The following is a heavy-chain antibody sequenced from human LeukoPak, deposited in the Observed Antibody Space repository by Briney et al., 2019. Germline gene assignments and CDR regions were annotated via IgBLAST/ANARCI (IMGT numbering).Heavy chain of an antibody. CDR2: IIPIFGTA. CDR3: ASGRVDTAMVRWGLPDYYYYMDV. CDR1: GGTFSSYA. J-gene: IGHJ6*03. D-gene: IGHD5-18*01. Sequence: GASVKVSCKASGGTFSSYAISWVRQAPGQGLEWMGGIIPIFGTANYAQKFQGRVTITADESTSTAYMELSSLRSEDTAVYYCASGRVDTAMVRWGLPDYYYYMDVWGKGTTVTISS. V-gene: IGHV1-69*13.